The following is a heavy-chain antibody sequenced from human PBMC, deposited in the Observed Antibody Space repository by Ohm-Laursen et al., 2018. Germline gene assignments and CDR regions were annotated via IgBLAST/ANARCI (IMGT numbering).Heavy chain of an antibody. V-gene: IGHV3-15*01. CDR3: TTRAIPRYYFDY. D-gene: IGHD2-2*02. CDR1: GFTFSNAW. CDR2: IKSKTDGGTT. J-gene: IGHJ4*02. Sequence: SLRLSCSASGFTFSNAWMSWVRQAPGKGLEWVGRIKSKTDGGTTDYAAPVKGRFTISRDDSKNTLYLQMNSLKTEDTAVYYCTTRAIPRYYFDYWGQGTLVTVSS.